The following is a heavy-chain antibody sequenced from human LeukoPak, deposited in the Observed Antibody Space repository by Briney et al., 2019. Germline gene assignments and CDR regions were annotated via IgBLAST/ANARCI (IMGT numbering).Heavy chain of an antibody. Sequence: SETLSLTCAVYGGSFSVYYWSWIPQPPGKGLECIGEINHSGSTNYNPSLKSRVTISVDTSKNQFSLKLSSVTAADTAVYYCARGRLGYSSGWYRYAEYFQHWGQGTLVTVSS. D-gene: IGHD6-19*01. J-gene: IGHJ1*01. CDR3: ARGRLGYSSGWYRYAEYFQH. V-gene: IGHV4-34*01. CDR1: GGSFSVYY. CDR2: INHSGST.